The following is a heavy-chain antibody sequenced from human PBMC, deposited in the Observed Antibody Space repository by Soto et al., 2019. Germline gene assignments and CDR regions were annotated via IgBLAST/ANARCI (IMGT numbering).Heavy chain of an antibody. CDR3: AKRATVSSF. CDR2: ISGSGDST. J-gene: IGHJ4*02. V-gene: IGHV3-23*01. CDR1: GFPFISFA. D-gene: IGHD1-1*01. Sequence: GGSLRHPRGSFGFPFISFAVRRVRQAPGKGLEWVSVISGSGDSTYYADSVKGRFTISRDNSKNTLYLQMNSLRAEDTAVDYCAKRATVSSFWGKGTLVTVSP.